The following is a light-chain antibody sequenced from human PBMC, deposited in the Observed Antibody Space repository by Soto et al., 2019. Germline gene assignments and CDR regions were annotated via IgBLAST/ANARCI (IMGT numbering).Light chain of an antibody. CDR3: LQYGSSSYT. CDR2: GAS. CDR1: QSVSSSY. Sequence: EIVLSQSPGTLSLSPGERATISCRASQSVSSSYLAWYQQKPGQAPRLLIYGASSRATGIPDRFSGSESGTDFTLTISRLEPEDFAVYYCLQYGSSSYTFGQGTKLEIK. V-gene: IGKV3-20*01. J-gene: IGKJ2*01.